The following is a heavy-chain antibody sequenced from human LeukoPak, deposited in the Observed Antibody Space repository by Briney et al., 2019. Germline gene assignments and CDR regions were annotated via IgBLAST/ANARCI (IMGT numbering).Heavy chain of an antibody. J-gene: IGHJ3*01. Sequence: GESLKISCKGSGYSFTNYWISWVRQMPGKGLEWMGRIDPSDSYTTYSPSFQGHVAFSVDKSISTAYLQWSSLEASDTAMYYCARQELYDSSHYYRGGNDGFDFWGRGTMVTVSS. CDR1: GYSFTNYW. CDR3: ARQELYDSSHYYRGGNDGFDF. V-gene: IGHV5-10-1*01. D-gene: IGHD3-22*01. CDR2: IDPSDSYT.